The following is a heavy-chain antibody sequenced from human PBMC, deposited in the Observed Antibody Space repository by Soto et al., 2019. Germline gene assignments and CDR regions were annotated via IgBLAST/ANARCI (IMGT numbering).Heavy chain of an antibody. V-gene: IGHV3-23*01. CDR1: GFTFTTYT. CDR2: ISGSGGRP. CDR3: AKGSGKYSYDNRGYSVYYGMDV. D-gene: IGHD3-22*01. J-gene: IGHJ6*02. Sequence: GGSRRLSCAASGFTFTTYTMRWVRQAPGKGLEWVSVISGSGGRPSYADSVQGRFIISRDNPKSTLYLQMSSLRVEDTAVYYCAKGSGKYSYDNRGYSVYYGMDVWGQGTTVTVSS.